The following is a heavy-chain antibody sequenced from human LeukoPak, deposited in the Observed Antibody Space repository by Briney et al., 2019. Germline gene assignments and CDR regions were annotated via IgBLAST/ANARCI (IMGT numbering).Heavy chain of an antibody. Sequence: PGGSLRLSCAASGFTFSSYGMHWVRQAPGKGLEWVSVISYDGSDRYYADSVKGRFTISRDNSRNTLYLQMNSLRTEDTALYYCARERYNYGLDYWGQGTLVTVSS. V-gene: IGHV3-30*19. D-gene: IGHD5-18*01. J-gene: IGHJ4*02. CDR2: ISYDGSDR. CDR1: GFTFSSYG. CDR3: ARERYNYGLDY.